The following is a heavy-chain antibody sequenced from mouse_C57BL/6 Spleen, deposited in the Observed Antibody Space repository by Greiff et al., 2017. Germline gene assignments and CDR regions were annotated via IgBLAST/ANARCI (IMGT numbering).Heavy chain of an antibody. J-gene: IGHJ4*01. CDR1: GFNIKDYY. CDR2: IDPEDGDT. Sequence: EVQLQQSGAELVRPGASVKLSCTASGFNIKDYYMHWVKQRPEQGLEWIGRIDPEDGDTEYDPKFQGKATMTADTSSDTAYLQLSRLTSEDTAVYYCAIYYYGSSLYYYAMDYWGQGTSVTVSS. V-gene: IGHV14-1*01. D-gene: IGHD1-1*01. CDR3: AIYYYGSSLYYYAMDY.